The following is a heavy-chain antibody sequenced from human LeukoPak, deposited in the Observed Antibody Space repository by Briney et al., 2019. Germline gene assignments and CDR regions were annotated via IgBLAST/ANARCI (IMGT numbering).Heavy chain of an antibody. D-gene: IGHD3-22*01. Sequence: GGSLRLSCAASGFTFSSYWMHWVRQAPGKGLVWVSHINIDGSSTNYADSVKGRFTISRDNARNTLYLQMNSLRAEDTAVYYCPRELIYYDSSGSRSDAFDIWGQGTMVTVSS. J-gene: IGHJ3*02. CDR1: GFTFSSYW. V-gene: IGHV3-74*01. CDR2: INIDGSST. CDR3: PRELIYYDSSGSRSDAFDI.